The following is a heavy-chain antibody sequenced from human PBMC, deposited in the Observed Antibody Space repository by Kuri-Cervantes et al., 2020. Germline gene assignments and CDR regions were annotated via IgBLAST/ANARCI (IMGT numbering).Heavy chain of an antibody. Sequence: GGSLRLSCKASGYSFTTYWIGWVRQMPGKGLEWMGIIYPGDSDTRYGPSFQGQVTISADKSISTAYLQWSSLKASDTAMYYCARRGYSYGNIDYWGQGTLVTVSS. D-gene: IGHD5-18*01. J-gene: IGHJ4*02. CDR3: ARRGYSYGNIDY. CDR1: GYSFTTYW. CDR2: IYPGDSDT. V-gene: IGHV5-51*01.